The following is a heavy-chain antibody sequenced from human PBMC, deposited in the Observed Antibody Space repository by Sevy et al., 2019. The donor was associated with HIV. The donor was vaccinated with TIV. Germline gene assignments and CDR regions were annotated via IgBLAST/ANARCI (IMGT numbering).Heavy chain of an antibody. CDR3: ARSPGSYYPTGSRPYYFDY. CDR2: IIPIFGTA. V-gene: IGHV1-69*13. J-gene: IGHJ4*02. Sequence: ASVKVSCKASGGTFSSYAISWVRQAPGQGLEWMGGIIPIFGTANYAQKFQGRVTITADESMSTAYMELSSLRSEDTAVYYCARSPGSYYPTGSRPYYFDYWGQRTLVTVSS. CDR1: GGTFSSYA. D-gene: IGHD1-26*01.